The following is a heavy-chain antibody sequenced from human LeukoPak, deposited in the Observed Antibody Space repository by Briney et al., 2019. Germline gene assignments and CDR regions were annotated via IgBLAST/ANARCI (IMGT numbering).Heavy chain of an antibody. CDR1: GCSISPYF. CDR2: MSYTGST. D-gene: IGHD3-10*01. J-gene: IGHJ5*02. CDR3: ARDYYRGVTNFDP. V-gene: IGHV4-59*01. Sequence: SETLSLTCTVSGCSISPYFWSWMRQTPGKGLEWIGYMSYTGSTNYNPALMSRVTISVETSKNQFSLQLTSVTAADTAVSYCARDYYRGVTNFDPWGQGTLVTVAS.